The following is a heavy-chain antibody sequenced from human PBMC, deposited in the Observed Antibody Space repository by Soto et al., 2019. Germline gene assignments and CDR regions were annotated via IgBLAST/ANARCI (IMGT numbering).Heavy chain of an antibody. V-gene: IGHV3-23*01. CDR1: GFTFSNHA. Sequence: EVQLLDSGGALVQPGGSLRLSCATSGFTFSNHAMSWVRQAPGKGLEWVSTFTTSGDFTYYADSVKGRFTISRDNSKSTLYLQMNSLRVEDTAVYYFASLVTDWGQGTLVTVSS. D-gene: IGHD4-4*01. J-gene: IGHJ4*02. CDR2: FTTSGDFT. CDR3: ASLVTD.